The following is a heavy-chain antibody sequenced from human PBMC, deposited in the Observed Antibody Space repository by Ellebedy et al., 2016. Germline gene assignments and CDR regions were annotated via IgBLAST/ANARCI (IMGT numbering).Heavy chain of an antibody. Sequence: GSLRLSCTVSGGSISSSDWWSWVRQTPGKGPEWIGQIFRRGDTNYNPSLQSRATMSLDESETQFSLRLTAVTAADTAVYYCAIETSTPTTTSDYWGPGTQVTVSS. CDR2: IFRRGDT. V-gene: IGHV4-4*02. CDR3: AIETSTPTTTSDY. D-gene: IGHD2-15*01. J-gene: IGHJ4*02. CDR1: GGSISSSDW.